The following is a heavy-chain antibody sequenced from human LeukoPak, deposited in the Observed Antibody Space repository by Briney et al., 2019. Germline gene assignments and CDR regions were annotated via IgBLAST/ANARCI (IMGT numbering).Heavy chain of an antibody. CDR2: ISSSSSYI. V-gene: IGHV3-21*01. J-gene: IGHJ4*02. Sequence: GGSLRLSCAASGFTFSSYSMNWVRQAPGKGLEWVSSISSSSSYIYYADSVKGRFTISRDNAKNSLYLQMNSLRAEDTAVYYCARVTRIAVAGTDYWGQGTPVTVSS. CDR1: GFTFSSYS. CDR3: ARVTRIAVAGTDY. D-gene: IGHD6-19*01.